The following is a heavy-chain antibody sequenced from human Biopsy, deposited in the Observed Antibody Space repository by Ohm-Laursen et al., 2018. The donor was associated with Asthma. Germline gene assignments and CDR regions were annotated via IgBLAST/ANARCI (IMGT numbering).Heavy chain of an antibody. D-gene: IGHD4-17*01. J-gene: IGHJ5*02. V-gene: IGHV4-31*03. CDR2: IYYRGST. CDR3: ARTTYGHDGLDP. Sequence: TLSLTCTVSGDSITSGGCCWNWIRQHPVKGLERIGHIYYRGSTYYNPSLKSRVSISLDTSKNQSSLSLTSVTAADTAVYYCARTTYGHDGLDPWGQGTLVTVSS. CDR1: GDSITSGGCC.